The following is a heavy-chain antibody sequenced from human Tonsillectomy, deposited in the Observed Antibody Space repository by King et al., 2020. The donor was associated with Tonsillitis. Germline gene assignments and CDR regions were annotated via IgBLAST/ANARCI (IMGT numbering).Heavy chain of an antibody. Sequence: VQLQQWGAGLLKPSETLSLTCAVYGGSFSGFYWSWIRQPPGKGLEWVGEINHSGSTNYNPSLKSRVTISGDTSKNQFSLQLSSVTAADTAVYYCASEYSGYDMDFWGQGTLDTVSS. D-gene: IGHD5-12*01. CDR2: INHSGST. J-gene: IGHJ4*02. CDR1: GGSFSGFY. CDR3: ASEYSGYDMDF. V-gene: IGHV4-34*01.